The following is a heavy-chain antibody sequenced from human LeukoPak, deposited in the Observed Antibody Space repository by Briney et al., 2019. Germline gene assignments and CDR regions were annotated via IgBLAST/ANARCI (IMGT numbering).Heavy chain of an antibody. J-gene: IGHJ4*02. D-gene: IGHD2-8*02. V-gene: IGHV4-59*01. CDR2: IYYDGYP. Sequence: SETLSLTCNVSGASLSSYFWSWIRQPPGKGLEWIGYIYYDGYPNYSPSPRSGITISVEKSTSQFSLNLRSVTAADTALYFCAGTELGYCTVTGWPLESWGQGTLVTVSS. CDR3: AGTELGYCTVTGWPLES. CDR1: GASLSSYF.